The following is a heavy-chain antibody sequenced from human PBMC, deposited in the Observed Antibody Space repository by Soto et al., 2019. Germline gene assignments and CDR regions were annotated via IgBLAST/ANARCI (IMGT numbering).Heavy chain of an antibody. V-gene: IGHV1-46*04. CDR2: INPSDGST. CDR3: ARLWGGYCGGGSCYSDY. J-gene: IGHJ4*02. CDR1: GYTLTNYY. D-gene: IGHD2-15*01. Sequence: QVQLVQSGAEVKKPGASVKVSCKASGYTLTNYYMHWVRQAPGQGLEWMGIINPSDGSTNYAQKMQGRGTMTRDTSTNTAYMELSSLRSDDTAVYYCARLWGGYCGGGSCYSDYWGQGTLVTVSS.